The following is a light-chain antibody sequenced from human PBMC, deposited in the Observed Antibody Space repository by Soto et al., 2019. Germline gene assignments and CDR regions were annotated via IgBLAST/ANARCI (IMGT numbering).Light chain of an antibody. J-gene: IGKJ1*01. CDR2: AAS. CDR3: QHYNSYSEA. CDR1: QDIGSD. V-gene: IGKV1-17*01. Sequence: DIQMTQSPSSLSASIGDRVTITCRASQDIGSDLGWFQQKPGKAPKRLIDAASTLKSGVPSRFSGCGSGTEFTLTISSLQPDDFATYYCQHYNSYSEAFGQGTKVDIK.